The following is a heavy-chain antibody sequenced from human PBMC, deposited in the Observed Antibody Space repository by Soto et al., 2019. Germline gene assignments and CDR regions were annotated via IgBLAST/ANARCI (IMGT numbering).Heavy chain of an antibody. CDR1: GFTFSSYA. V-gene: IGHV3-23*01. D-gene: IGHD3-22*01. CDR3: AKTRSGYTTATCGLDV. Sequence: EVQLLESGGGLVQPGGSLRLSCAASGFTFSSYAMSWVRQAPGKGLECVSAITSTGGATYYADSVKGRFTISRDNSKNTLYLQMNSLRAEDTAVYYCAKTRSGYTTATCGLDVWGQGTTVTVSS. J-gene: IGHJ6*02. CDR2: ITSTGGAT.